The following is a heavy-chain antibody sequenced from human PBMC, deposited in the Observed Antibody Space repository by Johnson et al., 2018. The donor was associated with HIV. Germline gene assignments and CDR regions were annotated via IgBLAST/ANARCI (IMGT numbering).Heavy chain of an antibody. CDR2: IRYDGSNK. J-gene: IGHJ3*02. CDR3: ARLGSSSWYGDDAFDI. D-gene: IGHD6-13*01. Sequence: QVQLVESGGGVVQPGGSLRLSCAASGFTFSSYGMHWVRQAPGKGLEWVAFIRYDGSNKYYADSVKGRFTISRDNAKNSLYLQMNSLRAEDTAVYYCARLGSSSWYGDDAFDIWGQGTMVTVSS. V-gene: IGHV3-30*02. CDR1: GFTFSSYG.